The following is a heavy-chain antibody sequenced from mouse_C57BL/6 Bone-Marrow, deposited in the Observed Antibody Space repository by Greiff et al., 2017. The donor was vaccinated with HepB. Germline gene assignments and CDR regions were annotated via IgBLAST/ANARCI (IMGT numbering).Heavy chain of an antibody. D-gene: IGHD3-1*01. CDR1: GYTFTSYW. J-gene: IGHJ3*01. CDR2: IHPNSGST. CDR3: ARCRARLGFAY. V-gene: IGHV1-64*01. Sequence: QVQLQQPGAELVKPGASVKLSCKASGYTFTSYWMHWVKQRPGQGLEWIGMIHPNSGSTNYNEKFTSKATLTLDNSSSTAYMQLSSLTSEDSSVYYCARCRARLGFAYCGQGTLVTVSA.